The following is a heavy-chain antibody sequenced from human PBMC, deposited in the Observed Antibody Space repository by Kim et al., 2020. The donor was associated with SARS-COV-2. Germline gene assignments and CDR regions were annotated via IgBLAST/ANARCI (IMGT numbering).Heavy chain of an antibody. CDR3: AKDLSIVETTPTPG. Sequence: GGSLRLSCAASGFTFSSYGMHWVRQAPGKGLEGVAVIWYDGSNKYYADSVKGRFTISRDNSKNTVYLQMNSLRAEDTAVYYCAKDLSIVETTPTPGWGQGTLVTASS. J-gene: IGHJ4*02. D-gene: IGHD1-26*01. CDR1: GFTFSSYG. V-gene: IGHV3-33*06. CDR2: IWYDGSNK.